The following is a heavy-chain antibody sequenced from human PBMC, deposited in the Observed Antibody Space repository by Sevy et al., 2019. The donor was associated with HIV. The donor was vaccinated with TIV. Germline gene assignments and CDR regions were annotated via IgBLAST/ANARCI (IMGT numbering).Heavy chain of an antibody. Sequence: GGSLRLSCAASGFTFSSYSMNWVRQAPGKGLEWVSSISSSSSYIYYADSVKGRFTISRDNAKNSLYLQMNSLRAEDTAVYYCARDWFAVVPAATNIAARRNDYYYYYGMDVWGQGTTVTVSS. CDR3: ARDWFAVVPAATNIAARRNDYYYYYGMDV. V-gene: IGHV3-21*03. CDR2: ISSSSSYI. D-gene: IGHD2-2*01. J-gene: IGHJ6*02. CDR1: GFTFSSYS.